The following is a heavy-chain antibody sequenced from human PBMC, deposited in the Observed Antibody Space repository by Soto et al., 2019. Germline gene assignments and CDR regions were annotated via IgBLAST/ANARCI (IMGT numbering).Heavy chain of an antibody. J-gene: IGHJ6*03. V-gene: IGHV3-74*01. D-gene: IGHD6-13*01. Sequence: GGSLRLSCAASGFTFSSYWMHWVRQAPGKGLVWVSRINSDGSSTSYADSVKGRFTISRDNAKNTLYLQMNSLSAEDTAVYYCASTIAAAGKVVGDYYYYMDVWGKGTTVTVSS. CDR2: INSDGSST. CDR1: GFTFSSYW. CDR3: ASTIAAAGKVVGDYYYYMDV.